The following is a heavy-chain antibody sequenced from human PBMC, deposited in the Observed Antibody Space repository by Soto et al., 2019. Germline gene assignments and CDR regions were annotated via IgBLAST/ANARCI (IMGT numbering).Heavy chain of an antibody. Sequence: SETLSLTCTVSGGSISSYYWSWIRQPPGKGLEWIGYIYYSGSTNYNPSLKSRVTISVDTSKNQFSLKLSSVTAADTAVYYCARVRGYSGYDSGFDYWGQGTLVTVSS. CDR2: IYYSGST. CDR3: ARVRGYSGYDSGFDY. D-gene: IGHD5-12*01. J-gene: IGHJ4*02. V-gene: IGHV4-59*08. CDR1: GGSISSYY.